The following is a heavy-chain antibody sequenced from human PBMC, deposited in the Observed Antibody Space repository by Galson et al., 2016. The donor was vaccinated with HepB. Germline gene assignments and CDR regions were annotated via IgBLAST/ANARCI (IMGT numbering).Heavy chain of an antibody. Sequence: SPRLSCAASGFTFINYAMTWVRQAPGKGLEWVSSISGSGGSTYYADSVKGRFTISRDNSKNTLYLQMNSLRAEDTALYFCAKCRSSDSTSCPNYWGQGTLVTVSS. D-gene: IGHD2-2*01. V-gene: IGHV3-23*01. CDR2: ISGSGGST. J-gene: IGHJ4*02. CDR1: GFTFINYA. CDR3: AKCRSSDSTSCPNY.